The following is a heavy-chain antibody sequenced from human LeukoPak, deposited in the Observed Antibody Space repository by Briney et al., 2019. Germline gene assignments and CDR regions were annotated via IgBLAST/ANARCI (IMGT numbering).Heavy chain of an antibody. CDR2: ISGSGGST. V-gene: IGHV3-23*01. D-gene: IGHD6-6*01. J-gene: IGHJ1*01. CDR1: GFTFSSYA. CDR3: AKSVNSSSNRGYFQH. Sequence: GGSLRLSCAASGFTFSSYAMSWVRQAPGKGLEWVSAISGSGGSTYYADSVKGRFTISRDNSKNTLYLQMNSLRAEDPALYYWAKSVNSSSNRGYFQHWGQATLVTVSS.